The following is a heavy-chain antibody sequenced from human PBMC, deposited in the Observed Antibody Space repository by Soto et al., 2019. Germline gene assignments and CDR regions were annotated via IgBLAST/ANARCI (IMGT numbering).Heavy chain of an antibody. Sequence: QVHLVQSGAEVKMPGASVKVSCKASGYTFTAYFIEWVRQAPGQGLEWLGWINSNSGDTNYAQNFQGRVTMTRDTSISTVYMELSSLSSDDTAIYYCARDPTGTTGFDYWGQGTLVTVSS. J-gene: IGHJ4*02. D-gene: IGHD1-1*01. CDR1: GYTFTAYF. V-gene: IGHV1-2*02. CDR2: INSNSGDT. CDR3: ARDPTGTTGFDY.